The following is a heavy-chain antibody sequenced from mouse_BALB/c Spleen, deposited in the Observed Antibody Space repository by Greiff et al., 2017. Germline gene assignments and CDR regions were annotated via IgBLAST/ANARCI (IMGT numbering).Heavy chain of an antibody. J-gene: IGHJ2*01. CDR2: ISYDGSN. CDR1: GYSITSGYY. CDR3: ARALYYGSSYYFDY. Sequence: ESGPGLVKPSQSLSLTCSVTGYSITSGYYWNWIRQFPGNKLEWMGYISYDGSNNYNPSLKNRISITRDTSKNQFFLKLNSVTTEDTATYYCARALYYGSSYYFDYWGQGTTLTVSS. D-gene: IGHD1-1*01. V-gene: IGHV3-6*02.